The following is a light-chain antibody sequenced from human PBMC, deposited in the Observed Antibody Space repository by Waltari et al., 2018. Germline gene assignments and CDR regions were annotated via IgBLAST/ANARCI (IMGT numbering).Light chain of an antibody. CDR2: VNSDGSH. CDR3: ETGGHGTWV. J-gene: IGLJ3*02. Sequence: QLVLTQSPSASASLGASVKLTCTLSSGHITNVIAWHQQQPGKGPRFLMKVNSDGSHRKGDDIPDRFSGSGAGPERYLTISSLQAEDEADYDCETGGHGTWVFGGGTKLTVL. V-gene: IGLV4-69*01. CDR1: SGHITNV.